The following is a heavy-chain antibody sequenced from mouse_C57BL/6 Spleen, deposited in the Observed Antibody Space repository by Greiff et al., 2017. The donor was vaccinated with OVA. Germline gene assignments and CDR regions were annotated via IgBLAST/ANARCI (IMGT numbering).Heavy chain of an antibody. CDR2: IDPNSGGT. V-gene: IGHV1-72*01. J-gene: IGHJ3*01. D-gene: IGHD2-4*01. CDR1: GYTFTSYW. Sequence: VQLKQPGAELVKPGASVKLSCKASGYTFTSYWMHWVKQRPGRGIEWIGRIDPNSGGTKYNEKFKSKATLTVDKPSSTAYMQLSSLTSEDSAVYYCAREIYYDYDEGFAYWGQGTLVTVSA. CDR3: AREIYYDYDEGFAY.